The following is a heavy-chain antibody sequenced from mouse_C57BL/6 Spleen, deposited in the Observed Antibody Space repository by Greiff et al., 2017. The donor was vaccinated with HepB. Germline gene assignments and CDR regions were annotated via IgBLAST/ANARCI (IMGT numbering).Heavy chain of an antibody. CDR1: GYTFTSYW. J-gene: IGHJ2*01. CDR2: IDPSDSYT. Sequence: VQLQQPGAELVKPGASVKLSCKASGYTFTSYWMQWVKQRPGQGLEWIGEIDPSDSYTNSNQKFKGKATLTVDTSSSTAYMQLSSLTSEDSAVYYCARSDTTVVGEAFDYWGQGTTLTVSS. D-gene: IGHD1-1*01. V-gene: IGHV1-50*01. CDR3: ARSDTTVVGEAFDY.